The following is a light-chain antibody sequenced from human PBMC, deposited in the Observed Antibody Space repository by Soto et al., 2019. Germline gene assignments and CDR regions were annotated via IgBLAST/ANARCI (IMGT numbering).Light chain of an antibody. CDR2: TAS. CDR1: QTLTDW. CDR3: DQYDRFPHT. V-gene: IGKV1-5*03. J-gene: IGKJ1*01. Sequence: QSTQSPSTLSASVEDRVPITCRTSQTLTDWLVWYQQKPRKAPSLLIYTASTLESGVPLMFSGSGCKPEFPLTISNLQRDDFATFYCDQYDRFPHTFGQGTKVDIK.